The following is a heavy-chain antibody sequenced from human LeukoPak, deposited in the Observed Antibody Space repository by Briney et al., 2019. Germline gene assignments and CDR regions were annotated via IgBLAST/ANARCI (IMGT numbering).Heavy chain of an antibody. J-gene: IGHJ4*02. CDR1: GFTFVDYG. Sequence: VGSLRLSCATSGFTFVDYGLSWVRRAPGKGLEWLCAINYNGAITDYADSVKGRFTISRDNAKNSLYLRMDSLRAEDTALYYCARDRLGPSFSVSHFDLWGQGTLVTVSS. V-gene: IGHV3-20*04. D-gene: IGHD3-3*02. CDR3: ARDRLGPSFSVSHFDL. CDR2: INYNGAIT.